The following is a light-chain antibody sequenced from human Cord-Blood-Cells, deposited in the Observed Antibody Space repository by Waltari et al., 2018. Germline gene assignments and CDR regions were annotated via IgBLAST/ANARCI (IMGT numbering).Light chain of an antibody. CDR1: NIGSKS. CDR3: QVWDSSSDHPV. V-gene: IGLV3-21*04. J-gene: IGLJ2*01. CDR2: YDS. Sequence: SYVLTQPPSVSVAPGKTARITCGGNNIGSKSVHWYQQKPGQAPVLVIYYDSDRPSGIPERFSDSNSGNTATLTISRVEAVDEADYYCQVWDSSSDHPVFGGGTKLTVL.